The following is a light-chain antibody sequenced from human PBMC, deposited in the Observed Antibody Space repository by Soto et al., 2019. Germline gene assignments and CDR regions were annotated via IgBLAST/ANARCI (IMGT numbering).Light chain of an antibody. CDR3: HQRQYWPPIT. Sequence: EIVLTQSPGTLSLSIGERTTLSCRASQSVSRTSLSWYQQKPGQAPRLLISGASSRATGIPDRFSGSGSGADFTLTISSLEPEDFAVYYCHQRQYWPPITFGQGTRLEIK. CDR1: QSVSRTS. J-gene: IGKJ5*01. V-gene: IGKV3D-20*02. CDR2: GAS.